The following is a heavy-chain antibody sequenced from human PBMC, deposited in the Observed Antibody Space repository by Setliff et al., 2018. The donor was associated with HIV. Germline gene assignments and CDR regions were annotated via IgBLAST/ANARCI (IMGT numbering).Heavy chain of an antibody. D-gene: IGHD2-8*02. Sequence: SETLSLTCFVSGVSISGHFWGWIRQPPGKGLEWIGYIYTSGTTEYNPSLDSRVTISEDTSRDQFSLNLRSVTAADTALYFCARLIHTGLLYFDYWGLGMLVTVSS. V-gene: IGHV4-4*09. CDR1: GVSISGHF. CDR2: IYTSGTT. CDR3: ARLIHTGLLYFDY. J-gene: IGHJ4*02.